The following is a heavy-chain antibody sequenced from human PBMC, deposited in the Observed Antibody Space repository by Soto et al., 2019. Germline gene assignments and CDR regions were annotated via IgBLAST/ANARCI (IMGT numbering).Heavy chain of an antibody. CDR1: GFTFSDHY. CDR2: IRNKANSHTT. J-gene: IGHJ4*02. Sequence: EVQLVESGGGLDRPGGSLRLSCAASGFTFSDHYMDWVRQAPGKGLEWVGRIRNKANSHTTEYAASVNGRFTISRDDSKNSLYLQMNSLKTEDTAVYYCARRRSTDGLDFWGQGTLVTVSS. CDR3: ARRRSTDGLDF. D-gene: IGHD2-8*02. V-gene: IGHV3-72*01.